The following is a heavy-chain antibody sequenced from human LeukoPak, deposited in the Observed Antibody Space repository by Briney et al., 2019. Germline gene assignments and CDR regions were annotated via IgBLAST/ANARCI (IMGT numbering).Heavy chain of an antibody. D-gene: IGHD3-10*01. V-gene: IGHV1-69*13. Sequence: ASVKVSCKASGGTFSSYAISWVRQAPGQGREWMGGIIPIFGTANYAQKFQGRVTITADESTSTAYMELSSLRSEDTAVYYCARVPYGSGSPYYYYMDVWGKGTTVTISS. CDR3: ARVPYGSGSPYYYYMDV. CDR1: GGTFSSYA. CDR2: IIPIFGTA. J-gene: IGHJ6*03.